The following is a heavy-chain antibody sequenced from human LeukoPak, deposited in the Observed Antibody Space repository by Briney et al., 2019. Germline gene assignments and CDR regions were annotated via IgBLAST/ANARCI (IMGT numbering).Heavy chain of an antibody. CDR2: ISYDGSNK. J-gene: IGHJ6*02. Sequence: GGSLRLSCAASGFTFSSYGMHWVRQAPGKGLEWVAVISYDGSNKYYADSVKGRFTISRDNSKNTLYLQMNSLRAEDTAVYYCAKDVDRTHDYGEVDYYGMDVWGQGTTVTVSS. D-gene: IGHD4-17*01. CDR3: AKDVDRTHDYGEVDYYGMDV. CDR1: GFTFSSYG. V-gene: IGHV3-30*18.